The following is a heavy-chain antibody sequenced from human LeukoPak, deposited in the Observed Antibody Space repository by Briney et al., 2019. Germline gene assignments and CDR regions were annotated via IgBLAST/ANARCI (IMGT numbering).Heavy chain of an antibody. J-gene: IGHJ4*02. CDR3: ARDYDILTGYSRFDY. CDR2: ISSSGSYK. CDR1: GFTFSTYR. Sequence: NPGGSLRLSCAASGFTFSTYRMNWVRQAPGKGLEWVSYISSSGSYKYYADSVKGRFNVSRDNAKNSLYLQMNSLRAEDTAVYYCARDYDILTGYSRFDYWGQGTLVTVSS. V-gene: IGHV3-21*01. D-gene: IGHD3-9*01.